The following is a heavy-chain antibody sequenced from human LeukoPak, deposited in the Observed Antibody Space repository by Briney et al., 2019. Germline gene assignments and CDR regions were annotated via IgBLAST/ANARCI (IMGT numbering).Heavy chain of an antibody. Sequence: GGSLRLSYAASGFTFDDYAMHWVRQAPGKGLEWVSGISWNSGSIGYADSVKGRFTISRDNAKNSLYLQMNSLRAEDTAVYYCARDRLSTADYWGQGTLVTVSS. V-gene: IGHV3-9*01. D-gene: IGHD4-17*01. CDR1: GFTFDDYA. CDR2: ISWNSGSI. J-gene: IGHJ4*02. CDR3: ARDRLSTADY.